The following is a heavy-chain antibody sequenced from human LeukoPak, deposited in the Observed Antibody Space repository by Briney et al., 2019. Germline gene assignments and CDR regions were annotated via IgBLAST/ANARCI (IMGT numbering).Heavy chain of an antibody. V-gene: IGHV3-48*02. D-gene: IGHD2-15*01. Sequence: GGSLRLSCAASGFTFSSYSMNWVRQAPGKGLEWVSYISSSSSTIYYADSVKGRFTISRDNAENSLYLQMNSLRDEDTAVYYCARRDGYCSGGSCYSGYYYYGMDVWGQGTTVTVSS. CDR2: ISSSSSTI. CDR1: GFTFSSYS. J-gene: IGHJ6*02. CDR3: ARRDGYCSGGSCYSGYYYYGMDV.